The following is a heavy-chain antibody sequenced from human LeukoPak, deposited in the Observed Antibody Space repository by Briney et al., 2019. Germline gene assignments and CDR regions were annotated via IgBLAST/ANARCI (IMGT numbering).Heavy chain of an antibody. D-gene: IGHD4-17*01. Sequence: SETLSLTCAVYGGSFSGYYWSWIRQPPGKGLEWIGEINHSESTNYNPSLKSRVTISVDTSKNQFSLKLSSVTAADTAVYYCARGFGMTTVTGFDYWGQGTLVTVSS. CDR2: INHSEST. CDR3: ARGFGMTTVTGFDY. J-gene: IGHJ4*02. CDR1: GGSFSGYY. V-gene: IGHV4-34*01.